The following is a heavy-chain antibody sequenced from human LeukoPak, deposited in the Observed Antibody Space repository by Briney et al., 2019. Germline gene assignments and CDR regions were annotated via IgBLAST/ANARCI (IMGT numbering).Heavy chain of an antibody. CDR1: GGSISSYY. CDR3: ASSRRSRTGIQLWLSPTRSSVGPGFDY. Sequence: KTSETLSLTCTVAGGSISSYYWSWIRQPPGKGLEWIGYIYYSGSTNYNPSLKSRVTISVDTSKNQFSLKLSSVTAADTAVYYCASSRRSRTGIQLWLSPTRSSVGPGFDYWGQGTLVTVSS. CDR2: IYYSGST. D-gene: IGHD5-18*01. V-gene: IGHV4-59*01. J-gene: IGHJ4*02.